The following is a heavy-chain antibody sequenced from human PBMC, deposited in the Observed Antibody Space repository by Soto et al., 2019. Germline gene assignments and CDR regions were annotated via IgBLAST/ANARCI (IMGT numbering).Heavy chain of an antibody. CDR1: GYTFTSYA. CDR3: ARDWGYCSSASCYFWRYWFDP. Sequence: ASVKVSCKASGYTFTSYAMHWVRQAPGQRLEWMGWINAGNGNTKYSQKFQDRVTITRDTSASTAYMELSSLRSEDTAVYYCARDWGYCSSASCYFWRYWFDPWGQGTLVTVSS. D-gene: IGHD2-2*01. V-gene: IGHV1-3*01. J-gene: IGHJ5*02. CDR2: INAGNGNT.